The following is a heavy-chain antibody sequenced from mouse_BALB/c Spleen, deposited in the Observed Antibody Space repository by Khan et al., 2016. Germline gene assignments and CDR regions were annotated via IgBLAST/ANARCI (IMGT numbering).Heavy chain of an antibody. CDR3: AKRYYGSSYDWYFDV. Sequence: EVKLLESGGGLVQPGGSLKLSCAASGFDFSRYWMSWVRQAPGKGLEWIGEINPDSSTINYTPSLKDKFIISSDNAKNTLYLQMSKVRSEDTALYYYAKRYYGSSYDWYFDVWGAGTTVTVSS. V-gene: IGHV4-1*02. D-gene: IGHD1-1*01. J-gene: IGHJ1*01. CDR1: GFDFSRYW. CDR2: INPDSSTI.